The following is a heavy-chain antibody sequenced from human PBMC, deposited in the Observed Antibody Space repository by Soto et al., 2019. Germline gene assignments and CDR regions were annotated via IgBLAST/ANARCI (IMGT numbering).Heavy chain of an antibody. Sequence: EVQLVESGGGLVQPGGSLRLSCAVSGFTFSNYWMTWVRQAPGKGLEWVANIRQDGSENSYVGYVKGRFTISRDNAKNSLYLQMNSLRAEDTAVYYCARERGSKSLDVWGQGTTVTVSS. J-gene: IGHJ6*02. CDR2: IRQDGSEN. CDR1: GFTFSNYW. CDR3: ARERGSKSLDV. V-gene: IGHV3-7*03. D-gene: IGHD2-15*01.